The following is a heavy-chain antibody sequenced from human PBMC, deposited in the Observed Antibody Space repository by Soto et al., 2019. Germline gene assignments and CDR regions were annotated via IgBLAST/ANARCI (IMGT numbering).Heavy chain of an antibody. Sequence: QVQLVESGGGVVQSGRALTLSCEASGFSLRTYGIHWIRRAPGKGLEWVAFLRYDETKNFYPNSVKGRSTISKDNSNNILYLQMSGLRADDTAVYYCARDVVTAVAGIVNWFDPWGQGTLVTVSS. CDR2: LRYDETKN. D-gene: IGHD6-19*01. J-gene: IGHJ5*02. CDR1: GFSLRTYG. V-gene: IGHV3-33*01. CDR3: ARDVVTAVAGIVNWFDP.